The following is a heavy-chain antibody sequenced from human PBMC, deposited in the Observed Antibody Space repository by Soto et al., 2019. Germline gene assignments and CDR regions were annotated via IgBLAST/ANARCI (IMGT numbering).Heavy chain of an antibody. CDR2: INSDGRST. CDR3: VRGVNPFDI. D-gene: IGHD2-21*01. J-gene: IGHJ3*02. CDR1: GFTFSTYW. V-gene: IGHV3-74*01. Sequence: EVQLVEYGGGLVQPGGSLRLSCAASGFTFSTYWMHWVRQAPGKGLVWVSRINSDGRSTDYADSVKGRFTISRDNAKNTLYLQMNSLRAEDMAVYYCVRGVNPFDIWGQGTMVTVSS.